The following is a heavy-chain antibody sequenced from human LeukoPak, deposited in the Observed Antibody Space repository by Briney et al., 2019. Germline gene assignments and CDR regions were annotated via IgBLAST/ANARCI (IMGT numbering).Heavy chain of an antibody. V-gene: IGHV4-59*01. J-gene: IGHJ6*03. D-gene: IGHD3-9*01. CDR2: IYYSGST. Sequence: PSETLSLTCTVSGGSISSYYRSWIRQPPGKGLEWIGYIYYSGSTNYNPSLKSRVTISVDTSKNQFALKLSSVTAADTAVYYCARVLRYFDWSRDYYYMDVWGKGTTVTVSS. CDR3: ARVLRYFDWSRDYYYMDV. CDR1: GGSISSYY.